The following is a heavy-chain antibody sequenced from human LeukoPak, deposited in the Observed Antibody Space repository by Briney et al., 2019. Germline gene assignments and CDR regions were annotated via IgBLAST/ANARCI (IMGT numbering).Heavy chain of an antibody. V-gene: IGHV4-34*01. CDR3: ARSPRIRYGMDV. J-gene: IGHJ6*02. CDR1: GGSFSGYY. CDR2: INHSGST. Sequence: PSETLSLTCAVYGGSFSGYYWSWIRQPPGKGLEWIGEINHSGSTNYNPSLKSRVTISVDTSKNQFSLKLSSVTAADTAVYYCARSPRIRYGMDVWGQGTTVTVSS. D-gene: IGHD2-15*01.